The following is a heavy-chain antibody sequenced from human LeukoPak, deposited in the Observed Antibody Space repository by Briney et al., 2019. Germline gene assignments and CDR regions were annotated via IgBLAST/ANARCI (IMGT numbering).Heavy chain of an antibody. CDR2: IIPIFGTA. CDR1: GGTFSSYA. D-gene: IGHD3-3*01. CDR3: ARDGAPTLFGVVISFDY. Sequence: SVTVSCKASGGTFSSYAISWVRQAPGQGLEWMGGIIPIFGTANYAQKFQGRVTITADESTSTAYMELSSLRSEDTAVYYCARDGAPTLFGVVISFDYWGQGTLVTVSS. V-gene: IGHV1-69*13. J-gene: IGHJ4*02.